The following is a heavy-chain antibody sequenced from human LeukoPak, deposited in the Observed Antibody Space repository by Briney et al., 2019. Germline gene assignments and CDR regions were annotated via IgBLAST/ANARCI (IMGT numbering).Heavy chain of an antibody. J-gene: IGHJ6*02. V-gene: IGHV4-61*01. CDR2: IYYSGST. CDR3: ARDLVEYYGSGSYTEVYYYGMDV. D-gene: IGHD3-10*01. CDR1: GGSISSSSYY. Sequence: SETLSLTCTVSGGSISSSSYYWSWIRQPPGKGLEWIGYIYYSGSTNYNPSLKSRVTISVDTSKNQFSLKLSSVTAADTAVYYCARDLVEYYGSGSYTEVYYYGMDVWGQGTTVTVSS.